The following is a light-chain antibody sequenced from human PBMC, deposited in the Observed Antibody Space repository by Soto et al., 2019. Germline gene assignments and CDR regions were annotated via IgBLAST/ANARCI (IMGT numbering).Light chain of an antibody. J-gene: IGKJ5*01. CDR3: QQLHSYPIT. Sequence: DIQLTQSPSSLSAAVGDSVTITCLASQGISSYLAWYQQKPGKAPKLLIYASSTLQSGVPSRFSGSGSGTEFTLTISSLQTEDFATYFGQQLHSYPITFGQGTRLEIK. V-gene: IGKV1-9*01. CDR1: QGISSY. CDR2: ASS.